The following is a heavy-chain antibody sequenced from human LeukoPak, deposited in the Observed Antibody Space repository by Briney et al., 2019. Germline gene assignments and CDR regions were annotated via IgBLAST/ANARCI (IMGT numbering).Heavy chain of an antibody. CDR1: GGSISSYY. Sequence: PSETLSLTCTVSGGSISSYYWSWIRQPPGKGLEWIGYIYYSGSTNYNPSLKSRVTISVDTSKNQFSLKLSSVTAADTAVYYCARSLFGFLEPWGQGTMVTVSS. V-gene: IGHV4-59*08. CDR2: IYYSGST. D-gene: IGHD3-3*01. J-gene: IGHJ3*01. CDR3: ARSLFGFLEP.